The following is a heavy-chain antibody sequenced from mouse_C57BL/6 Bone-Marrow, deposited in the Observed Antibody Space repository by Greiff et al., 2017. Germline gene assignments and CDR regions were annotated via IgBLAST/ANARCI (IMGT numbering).Heavy chain of an antibody. Sequence: EVQLQQSVAELVRPGASVKLSCTASGFNIKNTYMHWVKQRPEQGLEWIGRIAPANGNTKYAPKFQGKAPITADTSSNTAYLQLSSLTSEDTAIYYCARWGFITTGVWYAMDYWGQGTSVTVSS. J-gene: IGHJ4*01. CDR3: ARWGFITTGVWYAMDY. D-gene: IGHD1-1*01. V-gene: IGHV14-3*01. CDR2: IAPANGNT. CDR1: GFNIKNTY.